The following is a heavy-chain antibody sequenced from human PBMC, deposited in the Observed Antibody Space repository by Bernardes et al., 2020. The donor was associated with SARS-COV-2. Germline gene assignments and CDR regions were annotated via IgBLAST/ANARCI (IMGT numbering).Heavy chain of an antibody. CDR3: ARDRSSGSDYYYYGMDV. Sequence: ETLSLTCTVSGGSISSYYWSWIRQPPGKGLEWIGYIYYSGSTNYNPSLKSRVTISVDTSKNQFSLKLSSVTAADTAVYYCARDRSSGSDYYYYGMDVWGQGTTVTVSS. V-gene: IGHV4-59*01. CDR2: IYYSGST. D-gene: IGHD6-19*01. J-gene: IGHJ6*02. CDR1: GGSISSYY.